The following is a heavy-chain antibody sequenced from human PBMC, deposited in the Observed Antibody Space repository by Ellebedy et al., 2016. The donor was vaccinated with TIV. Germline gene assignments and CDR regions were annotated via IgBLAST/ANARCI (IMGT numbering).Heavy chain of an antibody. CDR1: GFTFSNAW. CDR3: ARDTTIRGC. J-gene: IGHJ4*02. CDR2: ISSSSSYT. Sequence: GGSLRLXCAASGFTFSNAWMSWVRQAPGKGLEWVSYISSSSSYTNYADSVKGRFTISRDNAKNSLYLQMNSLRAEDTAVYYCARDTTIRGCWGQGTLVTVSS. D-gene: IGHD3-22*01. V-gene: IGHV3-11*06.